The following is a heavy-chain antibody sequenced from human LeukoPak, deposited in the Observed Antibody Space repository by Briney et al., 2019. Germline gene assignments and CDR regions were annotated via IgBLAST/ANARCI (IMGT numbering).Heavy chain of an antibody. V-gene: IGHV4-59*08. Sequence: SETLSLTCTVSGGSISSYYWSWIRQPPGKGLEWIGYIYYSGSTNYNPSLKSRVTISVDTSKNQFSLRVSSVAAADTAVYHCARLFDGVDYWGQGTLVTVS. CDR1: GGSISSYY. J-gene: IGHJ4*02. CDR2: IYYSGST. CDR3: ARLFDGVDY. D-gene: IGHD2-21*01.